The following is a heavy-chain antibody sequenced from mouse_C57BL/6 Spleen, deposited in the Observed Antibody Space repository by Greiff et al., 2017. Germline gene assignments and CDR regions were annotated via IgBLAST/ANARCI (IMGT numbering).Heavy chain of an antibody. V-gene: IGHV14-4*01. Sequence: VQLQQSGAELVRPGASVKLSCTASGFNIKDDYMHWVKQRPEQGLEWIGWIDPEDGDTEYASKFQGKATITADTSSNTAYLQLSSLTSEDTAVYYCTTAYYSNPLAWWGQGTLVTVSA. D-gene: IGHD2-5*01. CDR1: GFNIKDDY. CDR2: IDPEDGDT. J-gene: IGHJ3*01. CDR3: TTAYYSNPLAW.